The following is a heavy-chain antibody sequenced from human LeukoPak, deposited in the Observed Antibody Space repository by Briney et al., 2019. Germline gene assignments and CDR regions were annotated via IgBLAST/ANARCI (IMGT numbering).Heavy chain of an antibody. V-gene: IGHV1-24*01. J-gene: IGHJ6*03. CDR2: FDPEDGET. CDR3: ATDCPHPRVVVPPRDYYYMDV. D-gene: IGHD2-2*01. Sequence: GASVKVSCKVSGYTLTELSMHWVRQAPGKGLEWMGGFDPEDGETIYAQKFQGRVTMTEDTSTDTAYMELSSLRSEDTAVYYCATDCPHPRVVVPPRDYYYMDVWGKGTTVTVSS. CDR1: GYTLTELS.